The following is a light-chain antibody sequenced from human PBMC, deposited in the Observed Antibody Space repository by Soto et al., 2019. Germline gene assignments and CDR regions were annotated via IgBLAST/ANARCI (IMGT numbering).Light chain of an antibody. Sequence: QSALTQPPSASGSPGRSVAISCTVTSSDAGGYNYVSWYQQHPGKAPKLMIYEGSKRPSGVPDRFSGSKSGNTASLTVSGLQAEDEADYYCRSYAGSNNYVFGTGTQLTVL. V-gene: IGLV2-8*01. CDR2: EGS. CDR1: SSDAGGYNY. CDR3: RSYAGSNNYV. J-gene: IGLJ1*01.